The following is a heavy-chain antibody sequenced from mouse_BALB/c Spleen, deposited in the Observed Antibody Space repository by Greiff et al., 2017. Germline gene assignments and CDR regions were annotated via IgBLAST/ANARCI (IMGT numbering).Heavy chain of an antibody. CDR1: GFTFSDYY. J-gene: IGHJ3*01. V-gene: IGHV5-4*02. Sequence: EVQLVESGGGLVKPGGSLKLSCAASGFTFSDYYMYWVRQTPEKRLEWVATISDGGSYTYYPDSVKGRFTISRDNAKNNLYLQMSSLKSEDTAMYYCARDQNGNYPFAYWGQGTLVTVSA. CDR3: ARDQNGNYPFAY. CDR2: ISDGGSYT. D-gene: IGHD2-1*01.